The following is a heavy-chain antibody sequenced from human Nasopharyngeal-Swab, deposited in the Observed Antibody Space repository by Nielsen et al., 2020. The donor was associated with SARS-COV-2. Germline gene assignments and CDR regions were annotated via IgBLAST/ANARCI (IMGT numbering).Heavy chain of an antibody. V-gene: IGHV4-31*02. D-gene: IGHD3-10*01. J-gene: IGHJ4*02. Sequence: WIRQPPGKGLEWIGYIYYSGSTYYNPSLKSRVTISVDTSKNQFSLKLSSVTAADTAVYYCARGYYYGSGMSPSYYFDYWGQGTPVTVSS. CDR2: IYYSGST. CDR3: ARGYYYGSGMSPSYYFDY.